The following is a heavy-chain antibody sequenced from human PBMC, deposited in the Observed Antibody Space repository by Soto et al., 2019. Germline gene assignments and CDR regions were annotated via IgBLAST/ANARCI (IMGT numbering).Heavy chain of an antibody. D-gene: IGHD4-17*01. Sequence: QLQLRESGPGLVKPSETLSLTCTVSGGSISGGVGGLYYWSWIRQPPGKGLEWIGYIYDSGSTYYTPSLKSRLTISVDTSKNQCSLRLSSVTAADTALYYCAREVIPLTTDWYFDLWGRGTLVTVSS. J-gene: IGHJ2*01. CDR3: AREVIPLTTDWYFDL. CDR1: GGSISGGVGGLYY. V-gene: IGHV4-30-4*01. CDR2: IYDSGST.